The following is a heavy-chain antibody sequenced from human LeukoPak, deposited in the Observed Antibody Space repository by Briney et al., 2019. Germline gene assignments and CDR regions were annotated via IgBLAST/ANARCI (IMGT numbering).Heavy chain of an antibody. CDR1: GFTFSDYY. Sequence: GGSLRLSCAASGFTFSDYYMSWIRQAPGKGLEWISVFYSGGNTFYADAVKGRFTISRDISKNTLYLQMTSLRAEDTAVYYCARDGRVATIWAFDIWGQGTMVTVSS. CDR3: ARDGRVATIWAFDI. J-gene: IGHJ3*02. D-gene: IGHD5-12*01. CDR2: FYSGGNT. V-gene: IGHV3-53*05.